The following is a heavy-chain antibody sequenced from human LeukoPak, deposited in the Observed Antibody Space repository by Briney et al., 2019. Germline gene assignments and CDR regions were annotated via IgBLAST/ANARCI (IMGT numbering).Heavy chain of an antibody. CDR3: ARGMVGGTMYYYYYGMDV. CDR2: ISGSGGST. J-gene: IGHJ6*02. D-gene: IGHD2-15*01. Sequence: GGSLRLSCAASGFTFSSYAMSWVRQAPGKGLEWVSAISGSGGSTYYADSVKGRFTISRDNSKNTLYLQMNSLRAEDTAVYYCARGMVGGTMYYYYYGMDVWGQGTTVTVSS. V-gene: IGHV3-23*01. CDR1: GFTFSSYA.